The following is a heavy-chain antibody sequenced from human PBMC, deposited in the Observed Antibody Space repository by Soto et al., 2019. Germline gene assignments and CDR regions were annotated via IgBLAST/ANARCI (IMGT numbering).Heavy chain of an antibody. J-gene: IGHJ4*02. V-gene: IGHV4-34*01. CDR3: ARGIGRVRPRNYFDY. D-gene: IGHD3-16*02. CDR2: INHSGST. CDR1: GGSFSGYY. Sequence: SETLSLTCAVYGGSFSGYYWSWIRQPPGKGLEWIGEINHSGSTNYNPSLKSRVTISVDTSKNQFSLKLSSVTAADTAVYYCARGIGRVRPRNYFDYWGQGTLVTVSS.